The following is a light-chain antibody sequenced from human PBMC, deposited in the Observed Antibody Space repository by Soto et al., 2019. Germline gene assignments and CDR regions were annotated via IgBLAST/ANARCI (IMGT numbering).Light chain of an antibody. Sequence: DIQMTQSPSSLSASVGDRVTITCWASQGISNYLAWYQQKPGKVPKLLIYAASTLQSGVPSRFSGSGSGTDSTLSISSLQPEDVATYYCQKYTSAPWTFGQGTKVEIK. CDR3: QKYTSAPWT. J-gene: IGKJ1*01. V-gene: IGKV1-27*01. CDR2: AAS. CDR1: QGISNY.